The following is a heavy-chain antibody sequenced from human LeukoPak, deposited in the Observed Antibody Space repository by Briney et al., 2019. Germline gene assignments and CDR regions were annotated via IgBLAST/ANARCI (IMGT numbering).Heavy chain of an antibody. V-gene: IGHV3-23*01. CDR2: ISGSDGST. CDR1: GFTFSSYA. D-gene: IGHD2-21*01. CDR3: AKGGSDTTYGHVDY. Sequence: GGSLRLSCAASGFTFSSYAMSWVRQAPGKGLEWVSGISGSDGSTYYADSVKGRFTIPRDNSKNTLYLQMNSLRVEDTAVYYCAKGGSDTTYGHVDYRGQGTLVTVSS. J-gene: IGHJ4*02.